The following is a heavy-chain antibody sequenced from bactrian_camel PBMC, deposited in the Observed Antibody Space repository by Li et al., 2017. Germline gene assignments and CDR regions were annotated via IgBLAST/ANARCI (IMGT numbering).Heavy chain of an antibody. Sequence: VQLVESGGGSVQAGGSLTLSCTGSGFSFDDADMGWYRQGSGSECKLVSALASYGTTYYTDSVKGRFTISQDSQDHDKNTVTVYLQMNSLTSEDTAQYYCAPMPGEGYREYYVPCGNWGQGTQVTVS. CDR2: LASYGTT. CDR3: APMPGEGYREYYVPCGN. V-gene: IGHV3S53*01. CDR1: GFSFDDAD. J-gene: IGHJ4*01. D-gene: IGHD3*01.